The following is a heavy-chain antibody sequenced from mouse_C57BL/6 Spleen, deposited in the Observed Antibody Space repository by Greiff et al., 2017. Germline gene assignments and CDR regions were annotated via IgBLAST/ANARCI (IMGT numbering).Heavy chain of an antibody. CDR3: ARSATTVVGPMDY. J-gene: IGHJ4*01. D-gene: IGHD1-1*01. CDR1: GYTFTSYG. Sequence: LVESGAELARPGASVKLSCKASGYTFTSYGISWVKQRTGQGLEWIGEIYPRSGNTYYNEKFKGKATLTADKSSSTAYMELRSLTSEDSAVYFCARSATTVVGPMDYWGQGTSVTVSS. CDR2: IYPRSGNT. V-gene: IGHV1-81*01.